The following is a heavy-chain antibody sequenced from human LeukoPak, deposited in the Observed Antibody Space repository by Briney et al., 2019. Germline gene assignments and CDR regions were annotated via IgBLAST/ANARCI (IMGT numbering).Heavy chain of an antibody. V-gene: IGHV4-39*07. CDR1: GGSISSSSYY. D-gene: IGHD5-12*01. J-gene: IGHJ4*02. CDR2: IYYSGST. Sequence: SETLSLTCTVSGGSISSSSYYWGWIRQPPGKGLEWIGSIYYSGSTYYNPSLKSRVTISVDTSKNQFSSKLSSVTAADTAVYYCARRVATTWNFDYWGQGTLVTVSS. CDR3: ARRVATTWNFDY.